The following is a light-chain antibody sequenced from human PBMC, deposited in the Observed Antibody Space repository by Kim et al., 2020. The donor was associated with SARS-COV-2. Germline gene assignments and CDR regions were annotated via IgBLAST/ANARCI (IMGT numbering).Light chain of an antibody. CDR1: QSVFDTARNKSY. CDR2: WAS. Sequence: ASSNCKSSQSVFDTARNKSYVAWYRQKAGQPPKLLIHWASARESGVSDRFIGSGSGTDFSLTISNLQAEDVAVYSCQQYYSSPWTFGQGTKVDIK. CDR3: QQYYSSPWT. V-gene: IGKV4-1*01. J-gene: IGKJ1*01.